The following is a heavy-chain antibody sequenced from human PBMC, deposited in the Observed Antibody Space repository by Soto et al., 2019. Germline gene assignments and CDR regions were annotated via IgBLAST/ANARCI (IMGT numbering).Heavy chain of an antibody. CDR1: GGSISSGGYY. CDR2: IYYSGST. CDR3: ARDRLGFGEFGMDV. V-gene: IGHV4-31*03. J-gene: IGHJ6*02. Sequence: QVQLQESGPGMVKPSQTLSLTCTVSGGSISSGGYYWSWIRQHPRKGLEGIGYIYYSGSTYYNPSLKSRVTISVDTSKNQFSLKLSSVTAADTAVYYCARDRLGFGEFGMDVWGQGTTVTVSS. D-gene: IGHD3-10*01.